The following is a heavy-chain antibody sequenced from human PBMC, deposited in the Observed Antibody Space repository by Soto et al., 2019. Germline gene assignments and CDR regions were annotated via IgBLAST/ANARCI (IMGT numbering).Heavy chain of an antibody. V-gene: IGHV3-30*18. CDR1: GFTFSSYG. CDR2: ISYDGSNK. D-gene: IGHD3-22*01. J-gene: IGHJ4*02. CDR3: AKDLIRGSSGYTLDY. Sequence: LRLSCAASGFTFSSYGMHWVRQAPGKGLEWVAVISYDGSNKYYADSVKGRFTISRDNSKNTLYLQMNSLRAEDTAVYYCAKDLIRGSSGYTLDYWGQGPLVTVSS.